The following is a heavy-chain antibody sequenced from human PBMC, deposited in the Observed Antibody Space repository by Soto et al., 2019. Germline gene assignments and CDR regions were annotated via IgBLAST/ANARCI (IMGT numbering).Heavy chain of an antibody. CDR3: ARVYGFGSNWFEP. Sequence: PLETLSLSYSVSGCSLSSYYLSWLLQHPGKGLEWIGYIYYSGSTNYNPSLKSRVTISVDTSKNQFSLKLSSVTAADTAVYYWARVYGFGSNWFEPWGQGTLVTVSS. D-gene: IGHD3-16*01. V-gene: IGHV4-59*01. CDR1: GCSLSSYY. CDR2: IYYSGST. J-gene: IGHJ5*02.